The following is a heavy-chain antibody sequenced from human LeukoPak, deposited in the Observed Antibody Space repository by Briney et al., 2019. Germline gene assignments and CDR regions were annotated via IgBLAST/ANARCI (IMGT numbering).Heavy chain of an antibody. CDR1: GGSFSGFY. J-gene: IGHJ6*03. V-gene: IGHV4-34*01. D-gene: IGHD3-10*01. CDR2: INHSGST. CDR3: ARGIRITMESYMDV. Sequence: SETLSLTCAVYGGSFSGFYWSWIRQPPGKGLEWIGEINHSGSTNYNPSLKSRVTTSVDTSKNQFSLKLSSVTAADTAVYYCARGIRITMESYMDVWGKGTTVTISS.